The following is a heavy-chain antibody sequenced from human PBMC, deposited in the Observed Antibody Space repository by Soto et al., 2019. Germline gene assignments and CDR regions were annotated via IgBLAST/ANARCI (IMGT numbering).Heavy chain of an antibody. CDR3: ASSVLRFLEWSRMDV. CDR2: IYYSGST. J-gene: IGHJ6*02. CDR1: GGSVSRGSYY. Sequence: SETLSLTCTVSGGSVSRGSYYWIWIRQPPGKGLEWIGYIYYSGSTNYNPSLKSRVTISVDTSKNQFSLKLSSVTAADTAVYYCASSVLRFLEWSRMDVWGQGSTVTVSS. D-gene: IGHD3-3*01. V-gene: IGHV4-61*01.